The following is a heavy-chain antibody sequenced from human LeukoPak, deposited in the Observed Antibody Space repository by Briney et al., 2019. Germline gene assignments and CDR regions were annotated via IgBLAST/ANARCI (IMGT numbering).Heavy chain of an antibody. Sequence: EASVKVSCKASGYTFTSYGISWVRQAPGQGLEWMGWISAYNGNTNYAQKLQGRVTMTTYTSTSTAYMELRSLRSDDTAVYYCARIPLRQLNWFDPWGQGTLVTVSS. CDR3: ARIPLRQLNWFDP. D-gene: IGHD1-1*01. CDR2: ISAYNGNT. V-gene: IGHV1-18*01. J-gene: IGHJ5*02. CDR1: GYTFTSYG.